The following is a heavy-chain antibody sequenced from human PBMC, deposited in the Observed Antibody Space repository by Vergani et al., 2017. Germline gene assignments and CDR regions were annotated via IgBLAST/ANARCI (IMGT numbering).Heavy chain of an antibody. D-gene: IGHD3-3*01. CDR1: GGSFSGYY. CDR3: ASQTTYDFWSGYYPFDY. CDR2: IYYSGST. J-gene: IGHJ4*02. Sequence: QVQLQQWGAGLLKPSETLSLTCAVYGGSFSGYYWSWIRQPPGKGLEWIGYIYYSGSTNYNPSLKRRVTISVDTSKNQFSLKLSSVTAADTAVYYCASQTTYDFWSGYYPFDYWGQGTLVTVSS. V-gene: IGHV4-34*11.